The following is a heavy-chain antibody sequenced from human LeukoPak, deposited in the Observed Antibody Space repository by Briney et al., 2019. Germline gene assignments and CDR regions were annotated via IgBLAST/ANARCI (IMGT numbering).Heavy chain of an antibody. V-gene: IGHV3-23*01. CDR1: GFTFSNYG. CDR2: ISGSGDHT. CDR3: ANGAAAGTPTIGDY. J-gene: IGHJ4*02. D-gene: IGHD6-13*01. Sequence: GGSLRLSCAASGFTFSNYGMSWVRQAPGKGLEWVSVISGSGDHTYYADSARGRFTISRDNFKNTLYLQMNSLRTEDTAVYYCANGAAAGTPTIGDYWGQGTLVTVSS.